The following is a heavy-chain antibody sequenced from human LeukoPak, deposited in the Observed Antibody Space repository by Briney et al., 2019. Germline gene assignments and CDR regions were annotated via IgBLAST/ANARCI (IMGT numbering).Heavy chain of an antibody. CDR2: IYPGDSDT. J-gene: IGHJ4*02. Sequence: GESLKTSCKGSGYSFTSYWIGWVRQMPGKGLVGRGIIYPGDSDTRYSPSFQGQVTIPADKSINHSYLQWSTLKASATAMYYWPRQRDGYNYGCHYWGRGTLVTVSS. CDR3: PRQRDGYNYGCHY. CDR1: GYSFTSYW. D-gene: IGHD5-24*01. V-gene: IGHV5-51*01.